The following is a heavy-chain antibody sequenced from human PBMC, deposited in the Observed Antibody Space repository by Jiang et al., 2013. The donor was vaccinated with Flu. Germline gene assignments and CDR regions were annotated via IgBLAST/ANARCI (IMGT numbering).Heavy chain of an antibody. Sequence: SGAEVKKPGASVKVSCKASGYIFTGYYMHWVRQAPGQGLEWMGWINPNSGGTNYAQKFQGRVTMTRDTSISTAYMELSRLRSDDTAVYFCARDITIIPWSSGMDVWGQGTTVTVSS. CDR2: INPNSGGT. D-gene: IGHD3-22*01. J-gene: IGHJ6*02. CDR3: ARDITIIPWSSGMDV. CDR1: GYIFTGYY. V-gene: IGHV1-2*02.